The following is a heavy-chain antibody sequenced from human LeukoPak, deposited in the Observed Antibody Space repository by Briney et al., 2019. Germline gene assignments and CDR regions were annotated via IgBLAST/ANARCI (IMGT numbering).Heavy chain of an antibody. D-gene: IGHD5-18*01. Sequence: ASVKVSCKASGYTFTGYYMHWVRQAPGQGLEWMGWINPNSGGTNYAQKFQVRVTMTRDTSISTAYMELSRLRSDDTAVYYCARGPAFVTTYRGGNWFDPWGQGTLVTVSS. CDR1: GYTFTGYY. CDR2: INPNSGGT. V-gene: IGHV1-2*02. J-gene: IGHJ5*02. CDR3: ARGPAFVTTYRGGNWFDP.